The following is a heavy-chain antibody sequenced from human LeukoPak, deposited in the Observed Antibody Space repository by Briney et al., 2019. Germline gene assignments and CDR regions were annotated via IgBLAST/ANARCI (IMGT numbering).Heavy chain of an antibody. Sequence: TSETLSLTCAVYGGSFSDYYWGSIRQPPGSWREWIGEINHSGSTNYSPSLKSRVTISVNTSKNQFSLKLTSVTAADTAVYYCARAGFALAPHRGTPFDYWGQGTLVTVSS. CDR1: GGSFSDYY. CDR3: ARAGFALAPHRGTPFDY. D-gene: IGHD6-6*01. J-gene: IGHJ4*02. CDR2: INHSGST. V-gene: IGHV4-34*01.